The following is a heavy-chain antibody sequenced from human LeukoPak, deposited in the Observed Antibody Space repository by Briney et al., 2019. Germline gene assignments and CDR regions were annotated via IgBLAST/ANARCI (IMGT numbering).Heavy chain of an antibody. CDR3: VRGVSISSSWYNDL. V-gene: IGHV3-21*04. J-gene: IGHJ3*01. CDR1: GFTFSSYN. CDR2: ISTSSNDI. D-gene: IGHD6-13*01. Sequence: GGSLRLSCAASGFTFSSYNMNWVRQAPGKGLEWVSSISTSSNDIYYADSVKGRFTISRDNAKNSLYLQMNSLRAEDTAVYYCVRGVSISSSWYNDLWGQGTMVTVSS.